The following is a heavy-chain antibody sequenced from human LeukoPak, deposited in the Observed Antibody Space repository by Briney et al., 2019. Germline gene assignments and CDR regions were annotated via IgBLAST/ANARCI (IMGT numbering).Heavy chain of an antibody. CDR2: IKTRIEGETT. V-gene: IGHV3-15*05. D-gene: IGHD3-22*01. CDR3: VGGDYYSSSGYYYEYLQH. Sequence: GGSLRLSCATSGFTFSYLYMTWVRQAPGKGLEWVGRIKTRIEGETTDYAAPVKGRFTISRDDSKNMLFLQMDSLKTEDTAVYFCVGGDYYSSSGYYYEYLQHWGQGTLVTVSS. CDR1: GFTFSYLY. J-gene: IGHJ1*01.